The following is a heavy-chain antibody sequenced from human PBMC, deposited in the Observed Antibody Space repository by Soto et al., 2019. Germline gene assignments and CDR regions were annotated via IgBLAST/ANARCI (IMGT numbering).Heavy chain of an antibody. Sequence: SETLSLTCTVSGGSISNYYWSWIRQPPGKGLEWIGYIYYSGSTNYNPSLKSRVTISVDTSKNQFSLELSSVTAADTAVYYCARDTGYPTSIYAFDIWGQGTMVTVSS. V-gene: IGHV4-59*01. CDR1: GGSISNYY. CDR2: IYYSGST. D-gene: IGHD5-12*01. CDR3: ARDTGYPTSIYAFDI. J-gene: IGHJ3*02.